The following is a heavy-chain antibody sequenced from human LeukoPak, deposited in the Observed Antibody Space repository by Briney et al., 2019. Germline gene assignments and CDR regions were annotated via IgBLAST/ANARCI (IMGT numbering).Heavy chain of an antibody. J-gene: IGHJ6*02. V-gene: IGHV3-23*01. Sequence: GGSLRLSCAASGFTFSSYAMSWVRQAPGKGLEWVSAISGSGGSTYYADSVKGRFTISRDNSKNTLYLQMNSLRAEDTAVYYCASRMVRGVLYYYYYGMDVWGQGTTVTVSS. CDR1: GFTFSSYA. CDR2: ISGSGGST. D-gene: IGHD3-10*01. CDR3: ASRMVRGVLYYYYYGMDV.